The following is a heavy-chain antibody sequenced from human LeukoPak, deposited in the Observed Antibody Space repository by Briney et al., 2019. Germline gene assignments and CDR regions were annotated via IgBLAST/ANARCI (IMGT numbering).Heavy chain of an antibody. D-gene: IGHD6-13*01. CDR1: GYTFTGYY. Sequence: ASVKVSCKASGYTFTGYYMHWVRQAPGQGLEWMGWINPNSGGTNYAQKFQGRVTMTRDTSISTAYMELSRLRSDDTAVYYCARAPGPNIAAAGQNAFDIWDQGTMVTVSS. V-gene: IGHV1-2*02. CDR3: ARAPGPNIAAAGQNAFDI. CDR2: INPNSGGT. J-gene: IGHJ3*02.